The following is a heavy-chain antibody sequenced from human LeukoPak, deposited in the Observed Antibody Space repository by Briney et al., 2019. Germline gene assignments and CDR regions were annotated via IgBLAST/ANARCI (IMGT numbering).Heavy chain of an antibody. J-gene: IGHJ4*02. V-gene: IGHV4-59*01. CDR1: GGTISSYY. Sequence: PSETLSLTCTVSGGTISSYYWSWIRRPPGKGLEWIGYIYYSGSTNYNPSLKSRVTISVDTSKNQFSLKLSSVTAADTAVYYCARSAPYYDFWSGYYMGNILPLDYWGQGTLVTVSS. CDR3: ARSAPYYDFWSGYYMGNILPLDY. D-gene: IGHD3-3*01. CDR2: IYYSGST.